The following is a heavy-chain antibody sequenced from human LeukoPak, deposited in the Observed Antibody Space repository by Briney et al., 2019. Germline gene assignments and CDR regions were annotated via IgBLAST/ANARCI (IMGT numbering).Heavy chain of an antibody. V-gene: IGHV4-4*02. CDR3: ARARYANAWYAFDI. CDR1: GGXISSSNW. D-gene: IGHD2-2*01. CDR2: IYHSGST. J-gene: IGHJ3*02. Sequence: SETLSLTCAVSGGXISSSNWWSWVRQPPGKGLEWIGEIYHSGSTNYNPSLKSRVTISVDKSKNQFSLKLSSVTAADTAVYYCARARYANAWYAFDIWGHGTMATVSS.